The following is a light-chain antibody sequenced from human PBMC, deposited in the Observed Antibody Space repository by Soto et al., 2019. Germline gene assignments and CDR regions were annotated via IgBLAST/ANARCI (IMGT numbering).Light chain of an antibody. V-gene: IGKV2-30*01. J-gene: IGKJ2*01. CDR3: QQRSDWPPYT. CDR2: KVS. CDR1: QSLVSTTGTF. Sequence: DVVMTQSPLSLPVTLGQPASISCRSSQSLVSTTGTFFTWFQQRPGQSPRRLIYKVSIRDSGVPDRFSGSGSGTDFTLTISSLEPEDFAVYYCQQRSDWPPYTFGQGTKVDIK.